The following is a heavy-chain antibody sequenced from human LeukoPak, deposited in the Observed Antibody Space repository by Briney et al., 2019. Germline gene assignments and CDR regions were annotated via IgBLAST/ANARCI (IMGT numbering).Heavy chain of an antibody. D-gene: IGHD3-22*01. CDR2: IGTAGDT. J-gene: IGHJ4*02. Sequence: GGSLRLSCAASGFTFSSYDMHWVRQATGKGLEWVSAIGTAGDTYYPGSVKGRFTISRENAKNSLYLQMNSLRAGDTAVYYCAKRGAEYYYDSSGYYPFDYWGQGTLVTVSS. CDR1: GFTFSSYD. V-gene: IGHV3-13*04. CDR3: AKRGAEYYYDSSGYYPFDY.